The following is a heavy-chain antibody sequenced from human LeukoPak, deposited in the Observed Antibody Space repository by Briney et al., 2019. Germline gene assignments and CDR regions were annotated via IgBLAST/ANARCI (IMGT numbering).Heavy chain of an antibody. CDR2: IYYSGST. J-gene: IGHJ4*02. CDR1: GGSISSYY. Sequence: SETLSLTCTVSGGSISSYYWSWIRQPPGKGLEWIGYIYYSGSTNYNPSLKSRVTISVDTSKNQFSLKLSSVTAADTAVYYCARESPGYYGSGTLYYFDYWDQGTLVTVSS. CDR3: ARESPGYYGSGTLYYFDY. V-gene: IGHV4-59*01. D-gene: IGHD3-10*01.